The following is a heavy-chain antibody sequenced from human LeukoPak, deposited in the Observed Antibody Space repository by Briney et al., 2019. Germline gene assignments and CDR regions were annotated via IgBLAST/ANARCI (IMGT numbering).Heavy chain of an antibody. Sequence: PGGSLRLSCAATGFRFSDYYMSWIRQAPGKGLEWVAYISSTGNSIFYPDSVKGRFTISRDHAKNSLSLQLNSLRAEDTAVYYCAKGGIRYGYWFDHWGQGTLVTVSS. CDR1: GFRFSDYY. J-gene: IGHJ5*02. V-gene: IGHV3-11*01. CDR2: ISSTGNSI. CDR3: AKGGIRYGYWFDH. D-gene: IGHD3-10*01.